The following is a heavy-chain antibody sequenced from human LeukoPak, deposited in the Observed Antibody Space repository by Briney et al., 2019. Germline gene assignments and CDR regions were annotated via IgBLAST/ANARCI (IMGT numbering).Heavy chain of an antibody. CDR2: IKQDGSEK. CDR1: GFTFSSYW. D-gene: IGHD4-17*01. CDR3: ARDLPVTTNPGGMTPYYFDY. V-gene: IGHV3-7*05. Sequence: GGSLRLSCAASGFTFSSYWMSWVRQAPGKGLEWVANIKQDGSEKYYVDSVKGRFTISRDNAKNSLYLQMNSLRAEDTAVYYCARDLPVTTNPGGMTPYYFDYWGQGTLVTVSS. J-gene: IGHJ4*02.